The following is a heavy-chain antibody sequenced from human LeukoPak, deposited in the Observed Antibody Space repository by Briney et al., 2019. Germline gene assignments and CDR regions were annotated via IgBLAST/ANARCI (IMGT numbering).Heavy chain of an antibody. J-gene: IGHJ4*02. D-gene: IGHD3-10*01. Sequence: GVSLRLSCAASGFSVNSNYMSWVRQAPGKGLEWVSVIYSGGTTYYADSVKGRFTISRDKSKNTLYPRMNSLRAEDTAFYYCARGGSGSPLDYWGQGTLVTVSS. V-gene: IGHV3-53*01. CDR3: ARGGSGSPLDY. CDR2: IYSGGTT. CDR1: GFSVNSNY.